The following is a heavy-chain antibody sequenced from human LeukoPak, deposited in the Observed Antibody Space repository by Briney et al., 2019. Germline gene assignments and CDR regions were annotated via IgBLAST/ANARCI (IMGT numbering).Heavy chain of an antibody. D-gene: IGHD5-18*01. CDR3: ARGTGYSYGPFDY. V-gene: IGHV3-21*01. CDR1: GFTFSSYS. CDR2: ISSSSSYI. Sequence: PGGSLRLSCAASGFTFSSYSMNWVRQAPGKGLEWVSSISSSSSYIYYADSVKGRFTISRDNAKNSLYLQMNSLRAEDTAVYYCARGTGYSYGPFDYWGQETLVTVSS. J-gene: IGHJ4*01.